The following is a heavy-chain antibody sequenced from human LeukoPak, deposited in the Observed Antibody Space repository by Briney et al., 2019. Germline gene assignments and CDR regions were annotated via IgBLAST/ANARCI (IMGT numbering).Heavy chain of an antibody. CDR3: ATDSGGYLFDY. V-gene: IGHV3-33*01. CDR1: GFTFSSYG. CDR2: IWYDGSNK. D-gene: IGHD3-22*01. Sequence: GGSLRLSCAASGFTFSSYGMHWVRQAPGKGLEWVAVIWYDGSNKYYADSVKGRFTISRDNSKNTLYLQMNSLRAEDTAVYYCATDSGGYLFDYWGQGTLVTVSS. J-gene: IGHJ4*02.